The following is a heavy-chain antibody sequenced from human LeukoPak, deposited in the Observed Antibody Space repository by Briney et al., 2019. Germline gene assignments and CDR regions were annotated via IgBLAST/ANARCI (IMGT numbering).Heavy chain of an antibody. Sequence: SXTLSLTCTVSGGSISSYYWSWIRQPPGKGLEWVGYIYYSGSTNYNTSLKRRGTISVDKSKKKFSLKLSSVTAADTAVYYCARGGNSEPYYFDYWGQGTLVTVSS. D-gene: IGHD4-23*01. CDR1: GGSISSYY. V-gene: IGHV4-59*01. CDR3: ARGGNSEPYYFDY. CDR2: IYYSGST. J-gene: IGHJ4*02.